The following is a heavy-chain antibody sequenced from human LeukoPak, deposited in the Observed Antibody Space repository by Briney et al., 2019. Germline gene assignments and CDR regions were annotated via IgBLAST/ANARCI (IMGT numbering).Heavy chain of an antibody. CDR3: AKDGGGWYSDAFDI. CDR2: ISGDGGST. Sequence: GGSLRLSCAASGFTFDDCAMHWVRHAPGKGLEWVSLISGDGGSTYYADSVKGRFTISRDNSKNSLYLQMNSLRTEDTALYYCAKDGGGWYSDAFDIWGQGTMVTVSS. V-gene: IGHV3-43*02. J-gene: IGHJ3*02. CDR1: GFTFDDCA. D-gene: IGHD6-19*01.